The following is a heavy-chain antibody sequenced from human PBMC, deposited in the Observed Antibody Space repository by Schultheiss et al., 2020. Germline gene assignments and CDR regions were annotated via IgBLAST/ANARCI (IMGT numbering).Heavy chain of an antibody. CDR3: AREGNYDILTGYYRAIDY. Sequence: GGSMRLSCAASGFTFSNYGMHWVRQAPGKGLEWVAVISYDGSNKYYADSVKGRFTISRDNAKNSLYLQMNSLRAEDTAVYYCAREGNYDILTGYYRAIDYWGPGTLVTVAS. J-gene: IGHJ4*02. V-gene: IGHV3-30*03. CDR1: GFTFSNYG. D-gene: IGHD3-9*01. CDR2: ISYDGSNK.